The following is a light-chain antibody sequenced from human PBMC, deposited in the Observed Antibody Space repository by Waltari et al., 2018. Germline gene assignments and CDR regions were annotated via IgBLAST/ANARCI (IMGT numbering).Light chain of an antibody. Sequence: AIQLTQSPSSLSASVGDRVTITCRASHGINSYLAWYQQKPGKAPKLLIYGASSLESEVPSRFSGSGYGTDFTLTISSLQPEDFATYYCQQFKSFLITFGQGTRLEIK. J-gene: IGKJ5*01. CDR1: HGINSY. V-gene: IGKV1-13*02. CDR3: QQFKSFLIT. CDR2: GAS.